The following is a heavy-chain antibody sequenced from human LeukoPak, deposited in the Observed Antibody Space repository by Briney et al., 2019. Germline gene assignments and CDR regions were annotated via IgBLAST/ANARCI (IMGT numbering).Heavy chain of an antibody. CDR3: AREDIVVVPAAMGSYYGMDV. CDR2: ISSSGSTI. V-gene: IGHV3-48*03. D-gene: IGHD2-2*01. Sequence: GGSLRLSCAASGFTLSSYEMNWVRQAPGKGLEWVSYISSSGSTIYYEALVKGRFRISRDNAKTSLYLKMNSLRAEDTAVYYCAREDIVVVPAAMGSYYGMDVWGQGTTVTVSS. J-gene: IGHJ6*02. CDR1: GFTLSSYE.